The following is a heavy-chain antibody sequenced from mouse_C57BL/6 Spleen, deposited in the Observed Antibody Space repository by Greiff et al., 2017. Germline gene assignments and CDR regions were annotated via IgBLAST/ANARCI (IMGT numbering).Heavy chain of an antibody. CDR3: ARYGSSYFDY. J-gene: IGHJ2*01. V-gene: IGHV5-12*01. Sequence: EVQGVESGGGLVQPGGSLKLSCAASGFTFSDYYMYWVRQTPEKRLEWVAYISNGGGSTYYPDTVKGRFTISRVNAKNTLYLQMSRLKSEDTAMYYCARYGSSYFDYWGQGTTLTVSS. D-gene: IGHD1-1*01. CDR1: GFTFSDYY. CDR2: ISNGGGST.